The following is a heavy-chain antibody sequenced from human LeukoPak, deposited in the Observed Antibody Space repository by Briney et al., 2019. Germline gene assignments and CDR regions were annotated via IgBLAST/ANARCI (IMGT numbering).Heavy chain of an antibody. CDR2: ISYDGSHV. D-gene: IGHD3-10*01. V-gene: IGHV3-30*18. CDR3: VKDYGYTSGSRWYFAS. J-gene: IGHJ4*02. CDR1: GFTFSSYA. Sequence: GGPLRLSCAASGFTFSSYAMHWVRQAPGKGLEWVTIISYDGSHVYYADSVKGRFTVSRDNFKNTLYLQMSSLRAEDTALYYCVKDYGYTSGSRWYFASWGQGTLVTVSS.